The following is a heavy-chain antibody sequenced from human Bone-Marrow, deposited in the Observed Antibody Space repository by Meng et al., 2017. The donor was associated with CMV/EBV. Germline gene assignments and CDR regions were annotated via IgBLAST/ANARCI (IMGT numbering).Heavy chain of an antibody. V-gene: IGHV3-23*01. J-gene: IGHJ4*02. D-gene: IGHD6-25*01. CDR2: ISGASNTI. CDR3: VRAIRRTKQRLPQNY. Sequence: GGSLRRSRPDSAFTFSYAAMSWVRQAPGQGLEWVSGISGASNTIYYIDSVKGRFTISRDNSKKTLYLQMNSLRAEDTAVYYCVRAIRRTKQRLPQNYWGQGTLVTVSS. CDR1: AFTFSYAA.